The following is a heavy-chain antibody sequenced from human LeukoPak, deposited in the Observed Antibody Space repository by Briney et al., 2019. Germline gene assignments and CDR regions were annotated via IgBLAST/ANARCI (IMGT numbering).Heavy chain of an antibody. Sequence: SETLSLTCAVYGGSFSGYYWSWIRQPPGKGLEWIGEINHSGSTNYNPSLKSRVTISVDTSKNQFSLKLSSVTAADTAVYYYARGWSRIAAAGGFDYWGQGTLVTVSS. D-gene: IGHD6-13*01. J-gene: IGHJ4*02. V-gene: IGHV4-34*01. CDR1: GGSFSGYY. CDR2: INHSGST. CDR3: ARGWSRIAAAGGFDY.